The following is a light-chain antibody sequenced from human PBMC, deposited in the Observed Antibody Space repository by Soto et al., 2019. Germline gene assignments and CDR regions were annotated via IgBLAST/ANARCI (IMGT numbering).Light chain of an antibody. J-gene: IGKJ4*01. Sequence: QVTLSKSYLSTXVGDXVTIXXRASQRISSYLNWYQQKPGKAPKLLIYAASTLKSGVPSRFSGSGSGTDFTLTISSLQPEDFATYYCQQSYSRLLTFFVCTKVDI. CDR1: QRISSY. V-gene: IGKV1-39*01. CDR2: AAS. CDR3: QQSYSRLLT.